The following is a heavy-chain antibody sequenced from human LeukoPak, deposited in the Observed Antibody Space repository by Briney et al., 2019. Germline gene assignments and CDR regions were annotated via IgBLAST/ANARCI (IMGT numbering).Heavy chain of an antibody. J-gene: IGHJ4*02. V-gene: IGHV4-59*01. CDR3: ARSLSRSSYGNFDY. CDR2: SSYSGST. D-gene: IGHD3-10*01. CDR1: GGSINNDY. Sequence: PSETLSLTCTVSGGSINNDYWSWIRQPPGKGLEWIGYSSYSGSTSYNPSLKRRVTISADTSKNQFSLKMKSVTAADTAVYYCARSLSRSSYGNFDYWGQGTLVTVSP.